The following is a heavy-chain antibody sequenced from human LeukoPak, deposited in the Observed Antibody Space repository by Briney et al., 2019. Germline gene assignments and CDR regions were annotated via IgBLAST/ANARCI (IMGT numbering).Heavy chain of an antibody. Sequence: SETLSLTCTVSGGSISSYYWIWIRQPPGKGLEWIGYIYYSGSTNYNPSLKSRVTISVDTSKNQFSLKLSSVTAADTAVYYCAREGFEKVGATRWGFDYWGQGTLVTVSS. D-gene: IGHD1-26*01. J-gene: IGHJ4*02. CDR1: GGSISSYY. CDR3: AREGFEKVGATRWGFDY. V-gene: IGHV4-59*01. CDR2: IYYSGST.